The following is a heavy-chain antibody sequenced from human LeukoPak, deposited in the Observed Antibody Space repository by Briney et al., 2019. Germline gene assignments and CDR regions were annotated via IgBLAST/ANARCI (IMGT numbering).Heavy chain of an antibody. J-gene: IGHJ3*02. D-gene: IGHD5-18*01. CDR2: VNSDGSST. Sequence: GGSLRLSCAVSGFTFSSYWMHWVRHAPGKGLVWVSRVNSDGSSTSYADSVKGRFTISRDNAKNTLYLQMNSLRAEDTAVYYCARDNRLSAYAMEDAFDIWGQGTMVTVSS. CDR1: GFTFSSYW. V-gene: IGHV3-74*01. CDR3: ARDNRLSAYAMEDAFDI.